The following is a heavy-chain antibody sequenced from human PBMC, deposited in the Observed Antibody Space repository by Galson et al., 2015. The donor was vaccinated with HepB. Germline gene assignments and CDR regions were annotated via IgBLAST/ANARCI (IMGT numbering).Heavy chain of an antibody. D-gene: IGHD2-15*01. J-gene: IGHJ4*02. Sequence: SVKVSCKVSGYTLTELSMHWVRQAPGKGLEWMGGFDPEDGETIYAQKFQGRVTMTEDTSTDTAYMELSSLRSEDTAVYYCATGESGVVYYFDYWGQGTLVTVSS. CDR2: FDPEDGET. CDR1: GYTLTELS. V-gene: IGHV1-24*01. CDR3: ATGESGVVYYFDY.